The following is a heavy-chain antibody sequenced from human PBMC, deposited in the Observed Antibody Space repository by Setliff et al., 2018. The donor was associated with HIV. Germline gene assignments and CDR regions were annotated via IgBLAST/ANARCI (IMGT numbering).Heavy chain of an antibody. D-gene: IGHD3-22*01. J-gene: IGHJ4*02. CDR2: ISYDGSNK. CDR1: GFTFSSYA. Sequence: RLSCAASGFTFSSYAMHWVRQAPGKGLEWVAVISYDGSNKYYADSVKGRFTISRDNSKNTLYLQMNSLRAEDTAVYYCAREGYYDSRYYFDYWGQGTLVTVSS. CDR3: AREGYYDSRYYFDY. V-gene: IGHV3-30*04.